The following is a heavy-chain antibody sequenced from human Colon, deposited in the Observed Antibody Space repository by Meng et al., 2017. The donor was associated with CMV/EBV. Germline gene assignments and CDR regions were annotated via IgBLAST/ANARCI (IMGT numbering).Heavy chain of an antibody. Sequence: KVSCKASGYTGYYMHWVRQAPGRGLEWMGWINLDSDSTKFAGKFQGRVTMTRDTSLSSATMELSRLTSDDTAIYYCARVVADSYGLDVWGQGTTVTVSS. D-gene: IGHD5-12*01. CDR2: INLDSDST. CDR1: GYTGYY. CDR3: ARVVADSYGLDV. J-gene: IGHJ6*02. V-gene: IGHV1-2*02.